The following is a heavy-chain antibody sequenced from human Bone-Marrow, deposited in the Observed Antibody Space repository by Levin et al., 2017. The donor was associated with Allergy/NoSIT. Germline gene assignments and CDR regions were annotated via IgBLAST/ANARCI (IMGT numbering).Heavy chain of an antibody. CDR2: IKQDGSEK. J-gene: IGHJ4*02. D-gene: IGHD4-17*01. V-gene: IGHV3-7*01. CDR1: GFTFSSYW. CDR3: ARPTPDDYGDYGYFDY. Sequence: GGSLRLSCAASGFTFSSYWMSWVRQAPGKGLEWVANIKQDGSEKYYVDSVKGRFTISRDNAKNSLYLQMNSLRAEDTAVYYCARPTPDDYGDYGYFDYWGQGTLVTVSS.